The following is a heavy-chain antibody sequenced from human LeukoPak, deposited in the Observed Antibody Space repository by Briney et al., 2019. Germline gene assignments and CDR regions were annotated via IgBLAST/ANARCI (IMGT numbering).Heavy chain of an antibody. Sequence: SETLSLTCTVSGGSISSSSYYWGWIRQPPGKGLEWIGSIYYSGSTYYNPSLKSRVTISVDTSKNQFSLKLSSVTAADTAVYYCARLGAGRLGNPVDVWGKGTTVTVSS. V-gene: IGHV4-39*07. D-gene: IGHD1-14*01. CDR2: IYYSGST. CDR1: GGSISSSSYY. J-gene: IGHJ6*04. CDR3: ARLGAGRLGNPVDV.